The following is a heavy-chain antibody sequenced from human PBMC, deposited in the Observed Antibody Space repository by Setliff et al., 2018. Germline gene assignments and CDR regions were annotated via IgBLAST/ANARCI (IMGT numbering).Heavy chain of an antibody. V-gene: IGHV1-8*01. D-gene: IGHD5-18*01. CDR2: MNPNSGNT. CDR1: GYTFINYD. Sequence: ASVKVSCKASGYTFINYDINWVRQATGQGLEWMGWMNPNSGNTGYAQKFQGRVTMTRNTSTTTVYMELSSLRSEDTAVYYCARAPLESGYYYGQGHYFDNWGQGTLVTVSS. CDR3: ARAPLESGYYYGQGHYFDN. J-gene: IGHJ4*02.